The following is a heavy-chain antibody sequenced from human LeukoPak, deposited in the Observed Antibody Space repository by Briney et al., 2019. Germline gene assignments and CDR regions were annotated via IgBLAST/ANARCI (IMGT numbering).Heavy chain of an antibody. CDR3: ARDEQEVVPAAIGSTSYESHYYYGMDV. Sequence: ASVKVSCKASGYTFTSYGISWVRQAPGQGLEWMGWIRAYNGNTNYAQKLQGRVTMTTDTSTSTAYMELRSLRSDDTAVYYCARDEQEVVPAAIGSTSYESHYYYGMDVWGQGTTVTVSS. CDR1: GYTFTSYG. D-gene: IGHD2-2*02. J-gene: IGHJ6*02. CDR2: IRAYNGNT. V-gene: IGHV1-18*01.